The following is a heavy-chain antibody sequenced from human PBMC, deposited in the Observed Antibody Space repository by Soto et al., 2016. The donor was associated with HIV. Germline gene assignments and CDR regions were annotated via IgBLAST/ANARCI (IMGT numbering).Heavy chain of an antibody. J-gene: IGHJ6*03. Sequence: EVQLLESGGGLVRPGGSLRLSCVVSGITFSTYAMTWVRQAPGKGLEWVSGISGSGGTTLYADSVKGRFTISRDNSKNTLYLQMKNLRADDTAVYYCAKASGKLRIYYYYMDVWGKGTTVTVSS. CDR3: AKASGKLRIYYYYMDV. D-gene: IGHD3-3*01. V-gene: IGHV3-23*01. CDR2: ISGSGGTT. CDR1: GITFSTYA.